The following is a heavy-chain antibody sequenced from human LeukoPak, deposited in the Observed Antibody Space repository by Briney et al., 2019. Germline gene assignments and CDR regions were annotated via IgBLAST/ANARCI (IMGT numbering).Heavy chain of an antibody. CDR2: ISGGGETT. J-gene: IGHJ4*02. Sequence: GGSLRLSCAASGFTFNNYAMNWVRQAPGKGLEWVSSISGGGETTYYADSAKGRFTISRDNSQNTLYLQMNSLRAEDTAVYYCARDYADYVGYFFFDYWGQGTLVTVS. CDR1: GFTFNNYA. D-gene: IGHD4-17*01. CDR3: ARDYADYVGYFFFDY. V-gene: IGHV3-23*01.